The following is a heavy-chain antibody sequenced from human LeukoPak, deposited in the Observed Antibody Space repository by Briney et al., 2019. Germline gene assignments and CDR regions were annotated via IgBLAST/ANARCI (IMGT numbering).Heavy chain of an antibody. CDR3: TTSSGSSSRNGGEF. D-gene: IGHD6-13*01. CDR2: ISYDGINK. V-gene: IGHV3-30-3*01. CDR1: GFIFSSYA. J-gene: IGHJ4*02. Sequence: GGSLKLSCAASGFIFSSYAMHWVRQAPGKGLEWVAVISYDGINKYYADSVRGRFTISRDNSKNTLYLQMNSLRAEDTAVYYCTTSSGSSSRNGGEFWGQGTLVTVSS.